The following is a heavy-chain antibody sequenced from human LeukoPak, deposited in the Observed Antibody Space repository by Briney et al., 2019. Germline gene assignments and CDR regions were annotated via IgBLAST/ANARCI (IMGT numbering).Heavy chain of an antibody. V-gene: IGHV4-34*01. Sequence: PSETLSLTCAVYGGSFSSYYWSWIRQPPGKGLEWIGEINHSGSTNYNPSLKSRVTISVDTSKNQFSLKLSSETAADTAVYYCARVPRLRFLEWFHYYYMDVWGKGTTVTVSS. CDR1: GGSFSSYY. CDR3: ARVPRLRFLEWFHYYYMDV. D-gene: IGHD3-3*01. J-gene: IGHJ6*03. CDR2: INHSGST.